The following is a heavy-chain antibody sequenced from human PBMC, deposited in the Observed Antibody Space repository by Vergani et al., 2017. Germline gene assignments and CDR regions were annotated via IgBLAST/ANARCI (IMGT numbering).Heavy chain of an antibody. CDR1: GYTFTGYY. D-gene: IGHD6-13*01. Sequence: QVQLVQSGAEVKKPGASVKVSCKASGYTFTGYYMHWVRQAPGQGLEWRGWINPNSGGTNYAQKVQGRVTMTRDTSIRTAYMELSRLRSDDTAVYYWARGIAWAAAAPQSPWGQGTLVTVSS. CDR2: INPNSGGT. V-gene: IGHV1-2*02. CDR3: ARGIAWAAAAPQSP. J-gene: IGHJ5*02.